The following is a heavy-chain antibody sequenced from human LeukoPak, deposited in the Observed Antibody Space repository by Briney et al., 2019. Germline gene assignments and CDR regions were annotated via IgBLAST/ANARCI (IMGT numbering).Heavy chain of an antibody. Sequence: GGSLRLSCAASGFTVSSKYMSWARQAPGKGLEWVSSISSSSSYIYYADSVKGRFTISRDNAKNSLYLQMNGLRAEDTAVYYCARDLLGIAAGDDIWGQGTMVTVSS. D-gene: IGHD6-13*01. V-gene: IGHV3-21*01. CDR3: ARDLLGIAAGDDI. J-gene: IGHJ3*02. CDR2: ISSSSSYI. CDR1: GFTVSSKY.